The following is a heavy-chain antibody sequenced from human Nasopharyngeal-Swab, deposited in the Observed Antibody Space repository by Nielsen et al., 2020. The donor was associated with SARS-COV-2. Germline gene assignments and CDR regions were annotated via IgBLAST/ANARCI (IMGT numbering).Heavy chain of an antibody. J-gene: IGHJ5*02. CDR1: GYTFTSYG. CDR3: ARVESYYGSGSHMGDNWFDP. CDR2: ISAYKGNT. V-gene: IGHV1-18*01. Sequence: ASVKVSCKASGYTFTSYGISWVRQAPGQGLEWMGWISAYKGNTNYAQKLQGRVTMTTDTSTSTAYMELRSLRSDDTAVSYCARVESYYGSGSHMGDNWFDPWGQGTLVTVSS. D-gene: IGHD3-10*01.